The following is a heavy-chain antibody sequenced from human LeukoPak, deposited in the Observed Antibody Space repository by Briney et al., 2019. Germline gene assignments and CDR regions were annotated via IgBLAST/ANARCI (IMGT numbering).Heavy chain of an antibody. Sequence: ASVKVSCKASGYTFTSYDINWVRQATGQGLEWMGWMNPNSGNTGYAQKFQGRVTMTTDTSTSTAYMELRSLRSDDTAVYYCARDMDYYDSSGYYHYYYYMDVWGKGTTVTISS. J-gene: IGHJ6*03. D-gene: IGHD3-22*01. CDR1: GYTFTSYD. CDR2: MNPNSGNT. V-gene: IGHV1-8*01. CDR3: ARDMDYYDSSGYYHYYYYMDV.